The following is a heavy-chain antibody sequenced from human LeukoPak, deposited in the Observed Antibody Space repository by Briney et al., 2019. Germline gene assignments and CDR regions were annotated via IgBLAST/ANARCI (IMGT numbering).Heavy chain of an antibody. Sequence: ASVKVFCKVSGYTLTELSMHWVRQAPGKGLEWMGGFDPEDGETIYAQKFQGRVTMTEDTSTDTAYMELSSLRSEDTAVYYCATGYYGSGSYYFWFDPWGQGTLVTVSS. J-gene: IGHJ5*02. CDR3: ATGYYGSGSYYFWFDP. V-gene: IGHV1-24*01. CDR1: GYTLTELS. CDR2: FDPEDGET. D-gene: IGHD3-10*01.